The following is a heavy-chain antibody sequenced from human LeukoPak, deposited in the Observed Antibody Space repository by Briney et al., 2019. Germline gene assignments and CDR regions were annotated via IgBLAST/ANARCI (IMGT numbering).Heavy chain of an antibody. CDR1: GYTFTSYG. J-gene: IGHJ5*02. CDR3: ARDSLYGSGNTNWFDP. D-gene: IGHD3-10*01. V-gene: IGHV1-18*04. CDR2: ISAYNGNT. Sequence: ASVKVSCKASGYTFTSYGISWVRQAPGQGLEWMGWISAYNGNTNYAQKLQGRVTMTTGTSTSTAYMELRSLRSDDTAVYYCARDSLYGSGNTNWFDPWGQGTLVTVSS.